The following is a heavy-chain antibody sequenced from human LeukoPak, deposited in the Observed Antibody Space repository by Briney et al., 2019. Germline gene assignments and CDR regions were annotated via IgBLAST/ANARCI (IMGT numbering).Heavy chain of an antibody. Sequence: GALRLSCAASGFTFSSYGMHWVRRAPGKGLEWVAVISYDGSNKYYADSVKGRFTISRDNSKNTLYLQMSSLRAEDTAVYYCAKKEVDSTWGQGTLVTVSS. D-gene: IGHD3-22*01. CDR3: AKKEVDST. CDR2: ISYDGSNK. J-gene: IGHJ5*02. CDR1: GFTFSSYG. V-gene: IGHV3-30*18.